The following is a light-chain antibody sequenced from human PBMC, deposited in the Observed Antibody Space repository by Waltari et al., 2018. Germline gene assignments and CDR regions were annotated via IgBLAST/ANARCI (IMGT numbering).Light chain of an antibody. Sequence: DIQMTPSPSPLSSSVGDRVTIPCRASQTINTYLNWYQQKPGKAPKLLIYTASTLQSGVPSRFSGSGFGTDFTLTISSLQPEDFATYYCQQSYSTPWTFGQGTKVEIK. CDR3: QQSYSTPWT. V-gene: IGKV1-39*01. CDR1: QTINTY. CDR2: TAS. J-gene: IGKJ1*01.